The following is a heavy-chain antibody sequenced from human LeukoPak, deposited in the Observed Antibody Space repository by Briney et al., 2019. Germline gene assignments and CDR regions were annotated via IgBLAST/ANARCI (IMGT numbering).Heavy chain of an antibody. J-gene: IGHJ5*02. CDR3: ARGARFLEWLLYSNWFDP. CDR2: INHSGST. D-gene: IGHD3-3*01. V-gene: IGHV4-34*01. Sequence: SETLSLTCAVYGGSFSGYYWSWIRQPPGKGLEWIGEINHSGSTSYNPSLKSRVTISVDTSKNQFSLKLSSVTAADTAVYYCARGARFLEWLLYSNWFDPWGQGTLVTVSS. CDR1: GGSFSGYY.